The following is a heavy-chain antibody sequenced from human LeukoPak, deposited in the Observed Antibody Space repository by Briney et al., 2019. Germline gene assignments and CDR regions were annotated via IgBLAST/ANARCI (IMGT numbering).Heavy chain of an antibody. CDR1: GFTFSDYY. CDR3: ARDLLSDSSGYFGY. CDR2: LYSGGST. V-gene: IGHV3-53*01. Sequence: PGGSLRLSCAASGFTFSDYYMSWVRQPPGRGLEWVSVLYSGGSTYYADSVKGRFTISRDNSRNTLYLQMKNLRAEDTAVYYCARDLLSDSSGYFGYWGQGTLVTVSS. D-gene: IGHD3-22*01. J-gene: IGHJ4*02.